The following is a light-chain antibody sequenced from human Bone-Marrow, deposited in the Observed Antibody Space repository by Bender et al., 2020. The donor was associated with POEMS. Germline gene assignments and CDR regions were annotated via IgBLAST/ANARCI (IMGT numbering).Light chain of an antibody. V-gene: IGLV2-8*01. CDR2: DVT. CDR3: CSYAGTRSWV. CDR1: SSDVGSSNF. Sequence: QSALTQPPSASGSPGQSVYISCTGTSSDVGSSNFVSWYQQHPGKVPKLIIYDVTKRPSGVPDRFSGSKSGNTASLTISRLQVEVEADYSCCSYAGTRSWVFGGGTKLTVL. J-gene: IGLJ3*02.